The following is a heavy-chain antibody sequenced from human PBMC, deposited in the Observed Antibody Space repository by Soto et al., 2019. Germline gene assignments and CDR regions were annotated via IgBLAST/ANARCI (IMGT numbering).Heavy chain of an antibody. CDR2: IWYDGSNK. J-gene: IGHJ6*02. D-gene: IGHD1-20*01. CDR1: GFTFSSYG. Sequence: QVQLVESGGGVVQPGRSLRLSCAASGFTFSSYGMHWVRQAPGKGLEWVAVIWYDGSNKYYADSVKGRFTISRDNSKNTLYLQMNSLRADDTAVYYCARDRGITGTPYSYYGMDVWGQGTTVTVSS. V-gene: IGHV3-33*01. CDR3: ARDRGITGTPYSYYGMDV.